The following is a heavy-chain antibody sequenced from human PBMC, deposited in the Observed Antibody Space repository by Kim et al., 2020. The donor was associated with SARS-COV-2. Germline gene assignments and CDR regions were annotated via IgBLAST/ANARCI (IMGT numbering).Heavy chain of an antibody. CDR2: NPKKVGT. CDR3: ARSWDY. J-gene: IGHJ4*02. V-gene: IGHV1-2*02. Sequence: NPKKVGTNNAQNFQGRVTMTRDTSISTAYMELSRLRSDDTDVYYCARSWDYWGQGTLVTVSS.